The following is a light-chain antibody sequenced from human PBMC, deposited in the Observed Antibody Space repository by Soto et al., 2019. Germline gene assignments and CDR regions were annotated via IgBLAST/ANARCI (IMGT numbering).Light chain of an antibody. V-gene: IGKV3-11*01. CDR1: QSVSSY. CDR3: HQRSNWCPRFT. CDR2: DAS. Sequence: EIVLTQSPATLSLSPGERATLSCRASQSVSSYLAWYQQKPGQAPRLLIYDASNRATGIPARFSGSGSGTDFTLTISSLEPEDVAVYYCHQRSNWCPRFTFGPGTKVDIK. J-gene: IGKJ3*01.